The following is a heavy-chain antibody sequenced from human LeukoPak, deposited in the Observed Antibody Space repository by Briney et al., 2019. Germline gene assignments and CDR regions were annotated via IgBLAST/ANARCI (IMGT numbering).Heavy chain of an antibody. CDR3: AKDATPMVRGVPPLGY. CDR1: GFTFSSYG. Sequence: PGGSLRLSCAASGFTFSSYGMHWVRQAPGKGLEWVAFIRYDGSNKYYADSVKGRFTISRDNSKNTLYLQMNSLRAEDTAVYYCAKDATPMVRGVPPLGYWGQGTLVTVSS. V-gene: IGHV3-30*02. J-gene: IGHJ4*02. D-gene: IGHD3-10*01. CDR2: IRYDGSNK.